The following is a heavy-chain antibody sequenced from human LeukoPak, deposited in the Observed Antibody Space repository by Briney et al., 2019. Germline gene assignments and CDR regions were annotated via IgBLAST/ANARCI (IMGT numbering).Heavy chain of an antibody. V-gene: IGHV4-39*07. Sequence: TPSETLSLTCTVSGGSISSSSYYWGWIRQPPGKGLEWIGSIYYSGSTYYNPSLKSRVTISVDTSKNQFSLKLSSVTAADTAVYYCASQVDTGYSSERDYWGQGTLVTVSS. CDR2: IYYSGST. CDR1: GGSISSSSYY. D-gene: IGHD6-19*01. CDR3: ASQVDTGYSSERDY. J-gene: IGHJ4*02.